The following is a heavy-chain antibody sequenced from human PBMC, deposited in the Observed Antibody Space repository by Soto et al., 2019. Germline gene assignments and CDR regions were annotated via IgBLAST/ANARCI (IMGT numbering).Heavy chain of an antibody. CDR3: ARDPNGDYIGAFDF. V-gene: IGHV3-23*01. D-gene: IGHD4-17*01. CDR1: GFTFSNYA. CDR2: ITGCGGTT. J-gene: IGHJ3*01. Sequence: PGGSLRLSCAASGFTFSNYAMIWVRQAPGEGLEWVSAITGCGGTTKYAASVQGRFTISRDNPDNTLYLQMNSLRPDDTAVYYCARDPNGDYIGAFDFWGQATMVTVSS.